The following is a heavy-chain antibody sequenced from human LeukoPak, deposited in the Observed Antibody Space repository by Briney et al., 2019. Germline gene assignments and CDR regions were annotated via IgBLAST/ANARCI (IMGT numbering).Heavy chain of an antibody. J-gene: IGHJ4*02. Sequence: ASVKVSCKASGYTFASYGISWVRQAPGQGLEWMGWISAYNGNTNYAQKLQGRVTMTTDTSTSTAYMELRSLRSDDTAVYYCAKIGQDYYDRGYWGQGTLVTVSS. D-gene: IGHD3-22*01. CDR2: ISAYNGNT. CDR1: GYTFASYG. V-gene: IGHV1-18*01. CDR3: AKIGQDYYDRGY.